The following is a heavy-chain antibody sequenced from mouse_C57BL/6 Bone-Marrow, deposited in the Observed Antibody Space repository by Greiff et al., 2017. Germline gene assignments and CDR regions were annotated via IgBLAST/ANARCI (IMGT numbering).Heavy chain of an antibody. CDR3: ASPRWSWFAY. Sequence: VKVVESGPGLVQPSQSLSITCTVSGFSLTSYGVHWVRQSPGKGLEWLGVIWSGGSTDYNAAFISRLSISKDNSKSQVFFKMNSLQADDTAIYYCASPRWSWFAYWGQGTLVTVSA. J-gene: IGHJ3*01. CDR1: GFSLTSYG. CDR2: IWSGGST. D-gene: IGHD2-3*01. V-gene: IGHV2-2*01.